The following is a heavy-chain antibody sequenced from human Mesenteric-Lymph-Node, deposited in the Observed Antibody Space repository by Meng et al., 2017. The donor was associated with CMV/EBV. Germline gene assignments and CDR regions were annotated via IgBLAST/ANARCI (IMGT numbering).Heavy chain of an antibody. J-gene: IGHJ6*02. CDR2: IIPIFGTA. D-gene: IGHD3-3*01. V-gene: IGHV1-69*05. Sequence: SVKVSCKASGGTFSSYAISWVRQAPGQGLEWMGGIIPIFGTANYAQKFKGRVTITTDESTSTAYMELSSLRSEDTAVYYCAVYYDFWSGSWLPQYYYYYYGMDVWGQGTTVTVSS. CDR1: GGTFSSYA. CDR3: AVYYDFWSGSWLPQYYYYYYGMDV.